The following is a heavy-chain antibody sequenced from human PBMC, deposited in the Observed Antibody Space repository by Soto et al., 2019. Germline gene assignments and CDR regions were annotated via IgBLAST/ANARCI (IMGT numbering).Heavy chain of an antibody. CDR1: GYTFTGYY. CDR3: ARGLVYYDILTGSLGMDV. V-gene: IGHV1-2*02. J-gene: IGHJ6*02. CDR2: INPNSGGT. Sequence: ASVKVSCKASGYTFTGYYMHWVRQAPGQGLEWMGWINPNSGGTNYAQKFQGRVTMTRDTSISTAYMELSRLRSDDTAVYYCARGLVYYDILTGSLGMDVWGQGTTVTV. D-gene: IGHD3-9*01.